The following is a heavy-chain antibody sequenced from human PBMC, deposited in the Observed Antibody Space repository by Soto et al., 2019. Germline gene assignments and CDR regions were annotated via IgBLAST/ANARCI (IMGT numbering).Heavy chain of an antibody. V-gene: IGHV3-30-3*01. CDR1: GFTFSTYS. CDR3: ARDVWHCGSNSCYFYGMDV. CDR2: VSSDGSRT. Sequence: QVQLVESGGGLVQPGRSLRLSCAASGFTFSTYSMHWVRQAPGKGLEWVAVVSSDGSRTYYADSAKGRFTISRDNSKNTVFMQMNSLRAEDTAVYYCARDVWHCGSNSCYFYGMDVWGQGTTVTVSS. J-gene: IGHJ6*02. D-gene: IGHD2-2*01.